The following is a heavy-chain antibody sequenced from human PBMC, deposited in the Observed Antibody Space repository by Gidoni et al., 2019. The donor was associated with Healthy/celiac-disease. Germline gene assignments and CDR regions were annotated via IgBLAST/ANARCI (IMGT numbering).Heavy chain of an antibody. V-gene: IGHV4-34*01. CDR2: INHSGST. Sequence: QVQLQQWGAGLLKPSETLSLTCAVYGGSFSGYYWSWIRQPPGKGLEWIGEINHSGSTNYNPSRKSRVTISVDTSKNQFSLKLSSVTAADTAVYYCARGWVVAATTYWGQGTLVTVSS. CDR1: GGSFSGYY. J-gene: IGHJ4*02. D-gene: IGHD2-15*01. CDR3: ARGWVVAATTY.